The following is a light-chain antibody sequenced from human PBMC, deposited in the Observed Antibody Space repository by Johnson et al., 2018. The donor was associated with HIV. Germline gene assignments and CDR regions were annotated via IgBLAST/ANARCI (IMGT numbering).Light chain of an antibody. CDR3: GTWDSSLTASYV. CDR2: ENN. J-gene: IGLJ1*01. CDR1: SSNIGNNF. V-gene: IGLV1-51*02. Sequence: SVLTQPPSVSAAPGQKVTISCSGSSSNIGNNFVSWYKQLPGTAPKLLIYENNKRPSGIPDRFSGSKSGTSATLGITGLQTGDEADYYCGTWDSSLTASYVFGTGTKVTVL.